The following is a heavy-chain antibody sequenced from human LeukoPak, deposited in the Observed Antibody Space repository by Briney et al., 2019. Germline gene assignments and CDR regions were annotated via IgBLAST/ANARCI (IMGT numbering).Heavy chain of an antibody. Sequence: PGGSLRLSCAASGFTFDDYAMHWVRQASGKGLEWVSGISWNSGSIGYADSVKGRFTISRDNAKNSLYLQMNSLRAEDTALYYCAKGAYGDYDILTGYYTGWGQGTLVTVSS. J-gene: IGHJ4*02. V-gene: IGHV3-9*01. CDR2: ISWNSGSI. CDR1: GFTFDDYA. D-gene: IGHD3-9*01. CDR3: AKGAYGDYDILTGYYTG.